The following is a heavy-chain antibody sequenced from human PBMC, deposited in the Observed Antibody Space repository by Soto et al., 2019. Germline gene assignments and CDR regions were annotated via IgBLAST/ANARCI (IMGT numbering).Heavy chain of an antibody. CDR2: ISYDGSNK. V-gene: IGHV3-30-3*01. CDR3: AGCSWHYYYYGMDV. CDR1: GFTFSSYA. D-gene: IGHD6-13*01. Sequence: PGGSLRLSCAASGFTFSSYAMNWVRQAPGKGLERVAVISYDGSNKYYADSVKGRFTISRDNSKNTLYLQMNSLRSEDTAVYYCAGCSWHYYYYGMDVWGQGTTVTVSS. J-gene: IGHJ6*02.